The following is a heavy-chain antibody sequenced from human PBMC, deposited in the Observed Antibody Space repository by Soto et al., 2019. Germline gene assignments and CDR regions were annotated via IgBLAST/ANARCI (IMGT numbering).Heavy chain of an antibody. V-gene: IGHV3-66*01. D-gene: IGHD3-22*01. Sequence: EVQLVESGGGLVQPGGSLRLSCAASGFTFSSYEMNWVRQAPGKGLEWVSVIYSGGSTYYADSVKGRFTISRDNSKNTLYLQMNSLRAEDTAVYYCATSPNYYDSSGYSAVGAFDIWGQGTMVTVSS. J-gene: IGHJ3*02. CDR3: ATSPNYYDSSGYSAVGAFDI. CDR2: IYSGGST. CDR1: GFTFSSYE.